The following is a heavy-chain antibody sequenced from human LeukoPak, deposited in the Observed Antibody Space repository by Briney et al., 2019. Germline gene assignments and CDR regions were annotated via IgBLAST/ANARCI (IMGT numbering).Heavy chain of an antibody. CDR3: ARTGYCSGGSCYSDY. D-gene: IGHD2-15*01. J-gene: IGHJ4*02. V-gene: IGHV4-38-2*01. CDR1: AYSISSGYY. Sequence: KTSETLSLTCAVSAYSISSGYYWAWIRQPPGKGLEWIGSIYHSGTTYYKPSLKSRVTISVDTSKNQFSLKLSSVTAADTAVYYCARTGYCSGGSCYSDYWGQGTLVTVSS. CDR2: IYHSGTT.